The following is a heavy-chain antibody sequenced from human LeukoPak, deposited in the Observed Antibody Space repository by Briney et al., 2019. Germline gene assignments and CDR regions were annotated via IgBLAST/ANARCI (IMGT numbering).Heavy chain of an antibody. CDR1: GFTFNGHW. D-gene: IGHD6-13*01. CDR2: INWSGSTL. CDR3: VKDTTSGVAAAEEDAFDS. V-gene: IGHV3-9*01. J-gene: IGHJ3*01. Sequence: GGSLRLSCAASGFTFNGHWMTWVRQAPWKGLEWVSGINWSGSTLGYADSVKGRFTISRDNAKNALYLQMNSLRVEDTGLYYCVKDTTSGVAAAEEDAFDSWGHGTMVTVSS.